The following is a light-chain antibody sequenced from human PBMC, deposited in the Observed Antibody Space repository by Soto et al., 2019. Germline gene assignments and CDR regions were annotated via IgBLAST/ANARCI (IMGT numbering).Light chain of an antibody. CDR1: NIGSKS. V-gene: IGLV3-21*02. J-gene: IGLJ2*01. Sequence: SYELTQPPSVSVAPGQTARITCGGNNIGSKSVHWYQQKPGQAPVLVVYDDSDRPSGIPEPFSGSNSGNTATLTISRVEAGDEADYYCHVWDTGSDHVVFGRVTKLTVL. CDR2: DDS. CDR3: HVWDTGSDHVV.